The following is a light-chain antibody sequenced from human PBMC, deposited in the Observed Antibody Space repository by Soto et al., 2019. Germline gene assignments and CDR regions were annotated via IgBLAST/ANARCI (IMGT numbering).Light chain of an antibody. CDR3: SSYAGSNDLV. Sequence: QSALTQPPSASGSPGQSVTISCIGTSRDVGGYNYVSWYQQHPGKAPKLIISEVSKRPSGVPDRFSGSKSGNTASLTVSGLQAEDEADYFCSSYAGSNDLVFGGGTKLTVL. CDR2: EVS. CDR1: SRDVGGYNY. V-gene: IGLV2-8*01. J-gene: IGLJ3*02.